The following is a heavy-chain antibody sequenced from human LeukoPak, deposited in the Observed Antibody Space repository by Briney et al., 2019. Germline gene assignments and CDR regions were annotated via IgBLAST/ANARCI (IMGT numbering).Heavy chain of an antibody. D-gene: IGHD5-24*01. CDR3: ARGRNIEMTTMSGGSDY. Sequence: SETLSLTCTVSGGSISSGGYYWSWIRQHPGKGLEWTGYIYYSGSTYYNPSLKSRVTISVDTSKNQFSLKLSSVTAADTAVYYCARGRNIEMTTMSGGSDYWGQGTLVTVSS. CDR2: IYYSGST. J-gene: IGHJ4*02. CDR1: GGSISSGGYY. V-gene: IGHV4-31*03.